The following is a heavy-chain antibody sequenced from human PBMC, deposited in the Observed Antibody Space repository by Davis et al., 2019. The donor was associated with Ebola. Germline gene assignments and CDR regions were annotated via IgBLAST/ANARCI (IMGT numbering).Heavy chain of an antibody. CDR1: GFTFSGSA. D-gene: IGHD4-17*01. J-gene: IGHJ6*02. CDR3: ARGDYGDFIWGYGMDV. CDR2: IRSKANSYAT. V-gene: IGHV3-73*01. Sequence: GESLKISCAASGFTFSGSAMHWVRQASGKGLEWVGRIRSKANSYATAYAASVKGRFTISRDDSKNTAYLQMNSLRAEDTAVYYCARGDYGDFIWGYGMDVWGQGTTVTVSS.